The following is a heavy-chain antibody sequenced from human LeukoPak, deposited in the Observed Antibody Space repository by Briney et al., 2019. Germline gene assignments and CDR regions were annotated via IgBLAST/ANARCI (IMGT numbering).Heavy chain of an antibody. CDR2: IYTSGST. J-gene: IGHJ6*03. V-gene: IGHV4-4*07. Sequence: SETLSLTCIVSGGSISSYYWSWIRQPAGKGLEWIGRIYTSGSTNYNPSLKSRVTISVDKSKNQFSLKLSSVTAADTAVYYCARTLDVDTAMGDYYYMDVWGKGTTVTVSS. D-gene: IGHD5-18*01. CDR3: ARTLDVDTAMGDYYYMDV. CDR1: GGSISSYY.